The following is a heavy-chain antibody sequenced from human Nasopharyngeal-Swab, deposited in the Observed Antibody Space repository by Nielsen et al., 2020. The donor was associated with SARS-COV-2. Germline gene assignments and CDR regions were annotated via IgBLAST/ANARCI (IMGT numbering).Heavy chain of an antibody. J-gene: IGHJ6*02. Sequence: GGSLRLSCAASGFTFNNYNFNWVRQAPGKGLKWVSSISSSSYIYYADSVKGRFTISRDNAKNSLYLQMNSLRAEDTAVYYCARDGLDYDFWSAYFMDVWGQGTTVTVSS. V-gene: IGHV3-21*01. CDR2: ISSSSYI. CDR1: GFTFNNYN. D-gene: IGHD3-3*01. CDR3: ARDGLDYDFWSAYFMDV.